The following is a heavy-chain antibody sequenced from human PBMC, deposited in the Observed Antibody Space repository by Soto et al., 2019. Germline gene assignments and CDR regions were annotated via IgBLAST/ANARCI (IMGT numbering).Heavy chain of an antibody. D-gene: IGHD2-15*01. V-gene: IGHV4-59*08. CDR2: IYYSGST. CDR1: GGSISSYY. CDR3: ARHRPGSGGSCYDS. J-gene: IGHJ5*01. Sequence: QVQLQESGPGLVKPSETLSLTCTVSGGSISSYYWSWIRQPPGKGLEWIGYIYYSGSTNYNPSLKSRVTISVDTSKNQFSLKLSSVTAADTAVYYCARHRPGSGGSCYDSWGQGTLVTVSS.